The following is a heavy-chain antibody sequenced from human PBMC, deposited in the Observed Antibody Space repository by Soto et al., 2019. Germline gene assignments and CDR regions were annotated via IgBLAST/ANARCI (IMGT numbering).Heavy chain of an antibody. D-gene: IGHD3-22*01. CDR1: GYTFTNYG. J-gene: IGHJ6*02. CDR3: ARDREYYYDSSGNYYYHYGMDV. CDR2: ISGYNGNT. V-gene: IGHV1-18*04. Sequence: ASVKVSCKASGYTFTNYGISWVRQAPGQGLEWMGWISGYNGNTKYAQKFQGRVTMTTDTPTNTAYMELRSLGSEDTAVYYCARDREYYYDSSGNYYYHYGMDVWGQGTTVTVSS.